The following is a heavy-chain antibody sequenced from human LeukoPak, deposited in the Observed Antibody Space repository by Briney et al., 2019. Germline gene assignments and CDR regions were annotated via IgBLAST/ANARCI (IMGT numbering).Heavy chain of an antibody. V-gene: IGHV3-21*01. CDR3: ARDRRYSYGYGGSYYFDY. Sequence: GGSLRLSRAASGFTFSSYSMNWVRQAPGKGLEWVSSFSSSSRYIYYADSVKGRFTISRDNAKNSLYLQMNSLRAEDTAVYYCARDRRYSYGYGGSYYFDYWGQGTLVTVSS. CDR1: GFTFSSYS. D-gene: IGHD5-18*01. CDR2: FSSSSRYI. J-gene: IGHJ4*02.